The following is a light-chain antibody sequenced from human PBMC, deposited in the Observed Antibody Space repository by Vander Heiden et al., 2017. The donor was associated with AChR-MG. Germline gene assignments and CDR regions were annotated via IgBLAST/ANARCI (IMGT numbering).Light chain of an antibody. CDR1: QLGTKY. V-gene: IGLV3-1*01. J-gene: IGLJ2*01. CDR3: QAWDGPTVV. Sequence: SFDLTQPPSVSVSPGQTATIACSADQLGTKYVCWYQQKPGQSPVQVIYQNTNRPSGIPERFSGSKSGKTATLTISGTQAIDEADYYWQAWDGPTVVFGGGTKLTVL. CDR2: QNT.